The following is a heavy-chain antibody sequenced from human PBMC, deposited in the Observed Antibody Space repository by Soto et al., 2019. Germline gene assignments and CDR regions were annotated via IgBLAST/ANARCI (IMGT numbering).Heavy chain of an antibody. J-gene: IGHJ4*02. Sequence: LPCQAPGNAFSSNGVGWVRQAPGQGLEWMGWISAYNGNTNYAQKLQGRVTMTTDTSTSTAYMELRSLRSDDTAVYYCARPTGTTGFDYWGQGTLVTVSS. CDR3: ARPTGTTGFDY. V-gene: IGHV1-18*01. D-gene: IGHD1-1*01. CDR1: GNAFSSNG. CDR2: ISAYNGNT.